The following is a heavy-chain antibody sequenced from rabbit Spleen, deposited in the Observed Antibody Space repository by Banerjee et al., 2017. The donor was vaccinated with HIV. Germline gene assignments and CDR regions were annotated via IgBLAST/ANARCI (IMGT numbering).Heavy chain of an antibody. D-gene: IGHD1-1*01. J-gene: IGHJ4*02. CDR1: EVSFSYSSY. V-gene: IGHV1S40*01. CDR3: ARDLPDIIGWNFGF. CDR2: IDVGSSGFT. Sequence: QSLEESGGDLVKPGASLTLTCTASEVSFSYSSYICWVRQAPGKGLEWIACIDVGSSGFTYFATWAKGRFTISKTSSTTVTLQMTRLTAADTATYFCARDLPDIIGWNFGFWGPGTLVTVS.